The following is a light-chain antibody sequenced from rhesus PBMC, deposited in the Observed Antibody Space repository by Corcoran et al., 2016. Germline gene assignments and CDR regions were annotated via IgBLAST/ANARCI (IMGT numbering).Light chain of an antibody. CDR2: GAS. J-gene: IGKJ1*01. CDR3: QQYNNWRT. V-gene: IGKV3S9*01. Sequence: EIVMTQSPATLSLSPGERAPLSCRASQSVSSYVAWYQQKPEPAPRLLNYGASSRATGIPDRFSGSGSGTDFTLIISSLEPEDVGVYYCQQYNNWRTFGQGTKVEIK. CDR1: QSVSSY.